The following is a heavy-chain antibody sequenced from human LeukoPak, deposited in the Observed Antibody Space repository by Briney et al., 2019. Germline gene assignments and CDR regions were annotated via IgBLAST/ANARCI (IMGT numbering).Heavy chain of an antibody. V-gene: IGHV3-30-3*01. CDR2: ISYDGSNK. Sequence: PGGSLRLSCAASGFTFSSYAMHWVRQAPGKGLEWVAVISYDGSNKYYADSVKGRFTISRDNSKTALYLQMNSLRAEDTAVYYCARRSLRYFDWLSPGDYYGMDVWGQGTTVTVSS. J-gene: IGHJ6*02. CDR3: ARRSLRYFDWLSPGDYYGMDV. D-gene: IGHD3-9*01. CDR1: GFTFSSYA.